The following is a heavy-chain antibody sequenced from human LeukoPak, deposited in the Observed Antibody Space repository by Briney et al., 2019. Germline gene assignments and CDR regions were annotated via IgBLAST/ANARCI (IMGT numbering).Heavy chain of an antibody. V-gene: IGHV3-30*02. CDR1: GFTFSSYG. D-gene: IGHD1-1*01. CDR2: IQFDGSNK. Sequence: GGSLRLSCAASGFTFSSYGMHWVRQAPGKGLEWVAFIQFDGSNKYYADSVKGRFTISRDNSKNTLYLQMNSLRAEDTAVYYCTSGKGQWNDYYMDVWGKGTTVTVSS. CDR3: TSGKGQWNDYYMDV. J-gene: IGHJ6*03.